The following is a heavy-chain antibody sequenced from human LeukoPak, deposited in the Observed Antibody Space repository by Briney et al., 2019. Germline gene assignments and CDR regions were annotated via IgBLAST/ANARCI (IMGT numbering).Heavy chain of an antibody. CDR2: IYYSGST. CDR1: GGSISSSSYY. V-gene: IGHV4-39*07. D-gene: IGHD1-26*01. CDR3: ARDRTWGSAAFDV. Sequence: SETLSLTCTVSGGSISSSSYYWGWIRQPPGKGLEWIGSIYYSGSTYYNPSLKSRVTISVDTSKNQFSLKLSSVTAADTAVYFCARDRTWGSAAFDVWGQGTMVTVSS. J-gene: IGHJ3*01.